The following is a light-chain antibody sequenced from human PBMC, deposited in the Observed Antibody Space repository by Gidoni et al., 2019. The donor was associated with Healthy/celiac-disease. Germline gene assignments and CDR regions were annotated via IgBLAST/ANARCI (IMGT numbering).Light chain of an antibody. CDR3: QAWVSSTAV. CDR1: KLGDKY. J-gene: IGLJ2*01. Sequence: SELAKPPSVSVPSGQTASITCSGDKLGDKYACWYQQKPGQSPVLVIYQDSKRPSGIPERFSGSNSGNTATLTISVTQAMDEADYYCQAWVSSTAVFGGGTKLTVL. V-gene: IGLV3-1*01. CDR2: QDS.